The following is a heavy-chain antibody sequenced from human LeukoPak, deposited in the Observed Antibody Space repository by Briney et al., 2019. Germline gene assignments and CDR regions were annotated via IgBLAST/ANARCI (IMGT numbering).Heavy chain of an antibody. CDR2: VDPEDGET. CDR3: ATMTVAGRADY. D-gene: IGHD6-19*01. CDR1: GYTFIGYY. V-gene: IGHV1-69-2*01. J-gene: IGHJ4*02. Sequence: ASVKVSCKASGYTFIGYYMHWVQQAPGKGLEWMGLVDPEDGETIYAEKFQGRVTITADTSTDTAYMELSSLRSEDTAVYYCATMTVAGRADYWGQGTLVTVSS.